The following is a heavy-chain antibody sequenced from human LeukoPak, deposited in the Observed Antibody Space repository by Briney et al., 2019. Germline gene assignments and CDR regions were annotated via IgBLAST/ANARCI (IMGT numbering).Heavy chain of an antibody. CDR1: GFTVSRNY. CDR3: ARAYCGGDCYWYYFDY. V-gene: IGHV3-53*01. J-gene: IGHJ4*01. Sequence: GGSLRLSCAASGFTVSRNYMSWVRPAPGKGLEWVSVIYSGGSTYYADSVKGRFTISRDNSKNTLYLQMNSLRAEDTAVYYCARAYCGGDCYWYYFDYWGHGALVTASS. CDR2: IYSGGST. D-gene: IGHD2-21*02.